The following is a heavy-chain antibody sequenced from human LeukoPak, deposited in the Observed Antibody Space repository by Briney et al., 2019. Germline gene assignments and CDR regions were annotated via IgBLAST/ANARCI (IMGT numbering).Heavy chain of an antibody. V-gene: IGHV4-34*01. CDR3: ASVVPAAIYAFDI. CDR1: GGSFSGYY. Sequence: SETLSLTCAVYGGSFSGYYWSWIRQPPGKGLEWIGEINHSGSTNYNPSLESRVTISVDTSKNQFSLKLSSVTAADTAVYYCASVVPAAIYAFDIWGQGTMVTVSS. J-gene: IGHJ3*02. CDR2: INHSGST. D-gene: IGHD2-2*01.